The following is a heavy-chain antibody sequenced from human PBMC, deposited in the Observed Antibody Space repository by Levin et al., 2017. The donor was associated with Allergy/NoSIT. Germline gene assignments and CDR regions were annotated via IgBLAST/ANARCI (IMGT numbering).Heavy chain of an antibody. D-gene: IGHD6-13*01. CDR2: IYYSGST. V-gene: IGHV4-39*01. CDR3: ARIGGAATGKTHFDY. Sequence: SETLSLTCTVSGGSISSSSYYWGWIRQPPGKGLEWIGSIYYSGSTYYNPSLKSRVTISVDTSKNQFSLKLSSVTAADTAVFYCARIGGAATGKTHFDYWGQGTLVTVSS. CDR1: GGSISSSSYY. J-gene: IGHJ4*02.